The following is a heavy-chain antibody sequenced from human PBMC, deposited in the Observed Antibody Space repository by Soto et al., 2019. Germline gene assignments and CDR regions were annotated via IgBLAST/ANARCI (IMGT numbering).Heavy chain of an antibody. CDR2: IYYSGST. CDR3: ARDVGMVRGVPGY. CDR1: GGSISSGDYY. D-gene: IGHD3-10*01. Sequence: QVQLQESGPGLVKPSQTLSLTCTVSGGSISSGDYYWSWIRQPPGKGLEWIEYIYYSGSTYYNPSLKSRVTISVDTSKNQFSLKLSSVTAADTAVYYCARDVGMVRGVPGYWGQGTLVTVSS. J-gene: IGHJ4*02. V-gene: IGHV4-30-4*01.